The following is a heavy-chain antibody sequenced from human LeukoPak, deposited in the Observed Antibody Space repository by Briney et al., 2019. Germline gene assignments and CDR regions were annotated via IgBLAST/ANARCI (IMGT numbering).Heavy chain of an antibody. CDR3: ARRQFDAFDI. D-gene: IGHD6-19*01. CDR2: INHSGST. V-gene: IGHV4-34*01. J-gene: IGHJ3*02. CDR1: GGSFSGYY. Sequence: SETLSLTCDVYGGSFSGYYWSWIRQPPGKGLEWIGEINHSGSTNYNPSLKSRVTISVDTSKNQFSLKLNSVTAADTAVYYCARRQFDAFDIWGQGTMVTVSS.